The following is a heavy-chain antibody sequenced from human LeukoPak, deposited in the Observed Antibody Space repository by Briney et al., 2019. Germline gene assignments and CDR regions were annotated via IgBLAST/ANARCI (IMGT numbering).Heavy chain of an antibody. J-gene: IGHJ5*02. CDR1: GFTFSSYE. V-gene: IGHV3-48*03. D-gene: IGHD2-2*02. CDR2: ISSSGSTI. Sequence: GGSLRLSCAASGFTFSSYEMNWVRQAPGKGLEWVSYISSSGSTIYYADSVKGRFTISRDNSKNTLYLQMNSLRVEDTAVYYCAKGDTYTPSWGQGTLVTVSS. CDR3: AKGDTYTPS.